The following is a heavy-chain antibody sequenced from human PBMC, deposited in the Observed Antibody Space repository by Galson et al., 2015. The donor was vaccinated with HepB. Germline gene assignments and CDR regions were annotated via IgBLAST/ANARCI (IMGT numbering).Heavy chain of an antibody. Sequence: QSGAEVKKPGESLRISCKGSGYRFTSYWISWVRQMPGKGLEWMGRIDPADSYTNYSPSFKGHVTISADKSISTAYLQWSSLKASDTAIYYCMRYPIYTNFESYGMDVWGQGTTVTVSS. J-gene: IGHJ6*02. V-gene: IGHV5-10-1*01. CDR2: IDPADSYT. D-gene: IGHD4-11*01. CDR3: MRYPIYTNFESYGMDV. CDR1: GYRFTSYW.